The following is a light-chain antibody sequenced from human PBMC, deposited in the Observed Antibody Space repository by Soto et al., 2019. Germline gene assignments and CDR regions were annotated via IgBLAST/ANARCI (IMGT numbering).Light chain of an antibody. CDR2: TAS. CDR3: LQDYNYPWT. J-gene: IGKJ1*01. CDR1: QSISIY. V-gene: IGKV1-6*01. Sequence: IQMTQSPSSLSASVGDRVTITCRASQSISIYLNWYQQKPGKAPKVLIYTASSLQSGVPSRFSGSGSGTDFTLTISSLQPEDCATYYCLQDYNYPWTFGQGTKVDI.